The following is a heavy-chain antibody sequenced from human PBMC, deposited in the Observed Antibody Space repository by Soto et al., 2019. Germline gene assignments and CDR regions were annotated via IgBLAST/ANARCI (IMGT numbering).Heavy chain of an antibody. D-gene: IGHD2-2*01. CDR2: IIPIFGTA. Sequence: SVKVSCKASGGTFSSYAISWVRQAPGQGLEWMGGIIPIFGTANYAQKFQGRVTITADESTSTAYMELSSLRSEDTAVYYCARGASYCSSTSCPGAWFDPWGQGTLVTVSS. J-gene: IGHJ5*02. CDR3: ARGASYCSSTSCPGAWFDP. V-gene: IGHV1-69*13. CDR1: GGTFSSYA.